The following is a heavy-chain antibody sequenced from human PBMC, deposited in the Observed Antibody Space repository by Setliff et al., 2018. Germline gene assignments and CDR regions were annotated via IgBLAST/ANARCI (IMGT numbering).Heavy chain of an antibody. CDR1: GGSVSPYF. CDR2: IYHNGNT. Sequence: SETLSLTCTVSGGSVSPYFWSWIRQPPGKGLQWIGYIYHNGNTNFNPSLKSRVNMSIDTSKNQFALNLKSVTAADTAVYYCARDRTACSYGLDVWGQGTTVTVS. CDR3: ARDRTACSYGLDV. D-gene: IGHD2-15*01. J-gene: IGHJ6*02. V-gene: IGHV4-59*02.